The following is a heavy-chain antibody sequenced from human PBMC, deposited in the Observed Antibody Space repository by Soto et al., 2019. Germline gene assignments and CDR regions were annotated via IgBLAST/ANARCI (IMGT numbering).Heavy chain of an antibody. J-gene: IGHJ6*02. Sequence: SQTLSLTCVISGDSISSNSAVWNWIRQSPSRGLEWLGRTFYRSKWYNDYAVSLKSRITINPDTSKNQFSLHLNSVTPEDTAVYYCARDPSEKVVLFQAGMDVWGQGTTVTVFS. CDR3: ARDPSEKVVLFQAGMDV. D-gene: IGHD2-15*01. V-gene: IGHV6-1*01. CDR2: TFYRSKWYN. CDR1: GDSISSNSAV.